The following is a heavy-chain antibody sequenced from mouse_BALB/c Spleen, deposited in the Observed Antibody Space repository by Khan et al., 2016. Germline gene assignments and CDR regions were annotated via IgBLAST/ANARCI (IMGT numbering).Heavy chain of an antibody. Sequence: EVQLQESGPGLVKPSQSLSLTCSVTGYSIASGYYWNWIRQFPGNKLEWMGYISYDGSNNYNPSLKNRISITRDTSKNQFFLKLNSVTTEDTATYYSAIFYYGSSYYYYAMDFWGQGTSVTVSS. CDR3: AIFYYGSSYYYYAMDF. CDR1: GYSIASGYY. D-gene: IGHD1-1*01. V-gene: IGHV3-6*02. J-gene: IGHJ4*01. CDR2: ISYDGSN.